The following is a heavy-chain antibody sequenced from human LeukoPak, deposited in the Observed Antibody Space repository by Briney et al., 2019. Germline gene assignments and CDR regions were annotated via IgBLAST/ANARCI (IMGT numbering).Heavy chain of an antibody. CDR1: GFTVSSNY. J-gene: IGHJ4*02. D-gene: IGHD4-17*01. CDR2: IYSGGSI. V-gene: IGHV3-53*01. Sequence: GGSLRLSCAASGFTVSSNYMTWVRQAPGKGLEWVSIIYSGGSIYYADSVKGRFTISRDNSKNTVYLQMNSLRAEDTAVYYCARGGTTVTPSDYWGQGTLVTVSS. CDR3: ARGGTTVTPSDY.